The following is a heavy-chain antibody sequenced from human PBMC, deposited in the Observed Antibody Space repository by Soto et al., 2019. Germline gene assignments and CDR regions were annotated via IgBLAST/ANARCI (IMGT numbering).Heavy chain of an antibody. J-gene: IGHJ4*02. CDR3: ARLPRDCNKTSCYYADH. CDR1: GYDFNTNW. CDR2: MYPGDSDT. V-gene: IGHV5-51*01. Sequence: GASLKISCRGSGYDFNTNWFGWVRQLPGRGLEWVGIMYPGDSDTRYNPSLQGHVTLSVDVTVSTAFLQWRSLETSDTGMYFCARLPRDCNKTSCYYADHWGQGTQVTASS. D-gene: IGHD3-3*01.